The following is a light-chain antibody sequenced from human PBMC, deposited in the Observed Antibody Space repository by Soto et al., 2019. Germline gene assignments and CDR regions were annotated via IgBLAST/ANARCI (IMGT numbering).Light chain of an antibody. Sequence: QSALTQPASVSGSPGQSITISCTGTSRDVGGYNYVSWYQQHPGKAPKLMIYEVSNRPSGVSNRFSGSKSGNTASLTISGLPAEDEADYYCSSYTSSSTPYVFGTGTKLTVL. CDR1: SRDVGGYNY. J-gene: IGLJ1*01. V-gene: IGLV2-14*01. CDR2: EVS. CDR3: SSYTSSSTPYV.